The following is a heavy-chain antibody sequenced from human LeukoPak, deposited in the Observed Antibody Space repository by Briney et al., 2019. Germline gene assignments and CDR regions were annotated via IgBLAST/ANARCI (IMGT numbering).Heavy chain of an antibody. CDR3: AILLGYCSSTSCSWAFDI. Sequence: SESLSLTCAVYGGSFSGYFWSWIRQPPGKGLEWIGEINHSGSTNYNPSLKSRVTMSVDTSKNQFSLKLSSVTATDTAVYYCAILLGYCSSTSCSWAFDIWGQGTMVTVSS. D-gene: IGHD2-2*01. J-gene: IGHJ3*02. CDR2: INHSGST. V-gene: IGHV4-34*01. CDR1: GGSFSGYF.